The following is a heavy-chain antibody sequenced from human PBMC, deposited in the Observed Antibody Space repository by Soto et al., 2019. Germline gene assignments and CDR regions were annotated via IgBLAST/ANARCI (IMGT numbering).Heavy chain of an antibody. Sequence: PSETLSLTCTVSGGSISSYYWSWIRQPPGKGLEWIGYIYYSGNTNYNPSLKSRVTISVDTSKNQFSLKLSSVTAADTAVYYCERDSPWLYFDYWGQGTLVTVSS. J-gene: IGHJ4*02. V-gene: IGHV4-59*01. CDR2: IYYSGNT. CDR3: ERDSPWLYFDY. CDR1: GGSISSYY. D-gene: IGHD3-10*01.